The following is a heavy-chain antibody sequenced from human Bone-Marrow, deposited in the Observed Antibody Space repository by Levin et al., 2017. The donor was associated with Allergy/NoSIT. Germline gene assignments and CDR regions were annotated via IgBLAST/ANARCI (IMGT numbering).Heavy chain of an antibody. J-gene: IGHJ4*02. D-gene: IGHD3-10*01. Sequence: GGSLRLSCAASGFRFNFYAMTWVRQTPGKGLEWVSAISGSGGSTYYADSVKGRFTISRDNSKNTLYLQMDSLRVEDTAIYYCVKGRLLLWFGELSLDYWGQGTLVPVSS. CDR1: GFRFNFYA. CDR2: ISGSGGST. CDR3: VKGRLLLWFGELSLDY. V-gene: IGHV3-23*01.